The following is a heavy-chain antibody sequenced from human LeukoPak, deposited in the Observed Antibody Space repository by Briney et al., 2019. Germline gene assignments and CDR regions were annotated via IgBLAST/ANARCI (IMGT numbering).Heavy chain of an antibody. J-gene: IGHJ6*03. CDR2: ISSSSSYI. CDR1: GFTFSSYS. CDR3: ARVRSARNLYYYYMDV. V-gene: IGHV3-21*01. Sequence: GGSLRLSCAASGFTFSSYSMNWVRQAPGKGLEWVSSISSSSSYIYYADSVKGRFTIPRDNAKNSLYLQMNSLRAEDTAVYYCARVRSARNLYYYYMDVWGKGTTVTISS.